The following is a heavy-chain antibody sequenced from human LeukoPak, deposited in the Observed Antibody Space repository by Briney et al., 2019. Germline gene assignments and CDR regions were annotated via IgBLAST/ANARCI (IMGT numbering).Heavy chain of an antibody. V-gene: IGHV1-69*13. CDR3: ARRAYSSSWYWFDP. D-gene: IGHD6-13*01. J-gene: IGHJ5*02. CDR2: IIPIFGTA. Sequence: GASVKVSCKASGGALSSYAISWVRQAPGQGLEWMGGIIPIFGTAHYAHNFQGRVTITADESTSTAYMELSSLRSEDTAVYYCARRAYSSSWYWFDPWGQGTLVTVSS. CDR1: GGALSSYA.